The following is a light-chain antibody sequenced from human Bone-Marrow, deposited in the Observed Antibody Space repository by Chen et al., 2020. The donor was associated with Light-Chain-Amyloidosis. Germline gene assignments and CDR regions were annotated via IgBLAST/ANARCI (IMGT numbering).Light chain of an antibody. Sequence: EIVLTHSTATLSLSPGEGANLSCRASQTISSNYLTWYQQKFGQAPRLLIYGSSSRATGIPDRFTGSGSGTDFTLTINRLEPEDFAMYYCQQYGTSPLTFGGGTKVEIK. CDR3: QQYGTSPLT. CDR2: GSS. J-gene: IGKJ4*01. V-gene: IGKV3-20*01. CDR1: QTISSNY.